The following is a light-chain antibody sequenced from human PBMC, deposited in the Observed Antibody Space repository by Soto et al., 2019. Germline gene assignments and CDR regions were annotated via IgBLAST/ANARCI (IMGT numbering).Light chain of an antibody. CDR3: QQYGSSPWT. V-gene: IGKV3-20*01. CDR2: GAS. J-gene: IGKJ1*01. Sequence: EIVLTQSPVTLSLXPXEXXAXXXTASQSVSSSYLAWYQQKPGQAPRLLIYGASSRATGIPDRFSGSGSGTDFTLTISRLEPEDFAVYYCQQYGSSPWTFGQGTKVDIK. CDR1: QSVSSSY.